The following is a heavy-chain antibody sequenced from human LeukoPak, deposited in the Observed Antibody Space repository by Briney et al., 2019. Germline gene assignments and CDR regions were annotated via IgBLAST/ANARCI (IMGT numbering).Heavy chain of an antibody. J-gene: IGHJ6*03. V-gene: IGHV3-7*04. Sequence: GGSLRLSCAASGFTFSSYWMSWVRQAPGKGLEWVANIKQDGSEKYYVDSVKGRFTISRDNAKNSLYLQMNSLRAEDTAVYYCARGGDYYGSGSYIKTVNYYYYYMDVWGKGTTVTISS. CDR1: GFTFSSYW. D-gene: IGHD3-10*01. CDR3: ARGGDYYGSGSYIKTVNYYYYYMDV. CDR2: IKQDGSEK.